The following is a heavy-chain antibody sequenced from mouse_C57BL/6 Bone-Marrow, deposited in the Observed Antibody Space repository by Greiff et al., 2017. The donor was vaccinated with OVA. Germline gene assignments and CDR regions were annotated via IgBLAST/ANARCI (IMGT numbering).Heavy chain of an antibody. CDR2: IDPENGDT. J-gene: IGHJ3*01. Sequence: DVQLQESGAELVRPGASVKLSCTASGFNIKDDYMHWVKQRPEQGLEWIGWIDPENGDTEYASKFQGKATITADTSSNTAYLQLSSLTSEDTAVYYCTTGGPSWFAYWGQGTLVTVSA. CDR1: GFNIKDDY. CDR3: TTGGPSWFAY. V-gene: IGHV14-4*01.